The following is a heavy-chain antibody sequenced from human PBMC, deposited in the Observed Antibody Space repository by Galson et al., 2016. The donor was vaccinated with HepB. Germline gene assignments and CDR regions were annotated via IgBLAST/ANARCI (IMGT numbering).Heavy chain of an antibody. V-gene: IGHV4-59*11. CDR1: GGSISSHF. CDR2: LYDSGST. J-gene: IGHJ4*02. D-gene: IGHD5-18*01. CDR3: AGVRQRVKGYSYSPLFDY. Sequence: ETLSLTCTVSGGSISSHFCSWIRQPPGKGLEWIGHLYDSGSTNYNPSLQSRVTISVDTSKNQFSLKLSSVTAADTAVYYCAGVRQRVKGYSYSPLFDYWGPGTLVTVSS.